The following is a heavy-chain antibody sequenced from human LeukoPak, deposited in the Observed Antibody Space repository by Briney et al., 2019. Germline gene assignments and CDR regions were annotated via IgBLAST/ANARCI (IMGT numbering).Heavy chain of an antibody. J-gene: IGHJ4*02. CDR3: ARGLNSSSWEPLDY. CDR1: GFTFSSYS. D-gene: IGHD6-13*01. Sequence: PGGSLRLSCAASGFTFSSYSMNWVRQAPGKGLEWVSSISSSSSYIYYADSVKGRFTISRDNAKNSLYLQMNSLRAEDTAVYYCARGLNSSSWEPLDYWGQGTLVTVSS. CDR2: ISSSSSYI. V-gene: IGHV3-21*01.